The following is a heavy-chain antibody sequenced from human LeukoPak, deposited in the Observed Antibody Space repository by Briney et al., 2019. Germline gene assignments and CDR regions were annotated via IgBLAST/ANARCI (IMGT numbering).Heavy chain of an antibody. CDR3: ARGHGTFDY. CDR2: ISSSSTTL. CDR1: GFTFRSYS. D-gene: IGHD1-26*01. Sequence: GGSLRLSCAASGFTFRSYSMNWVRQAPGKGLEWISYISSSSTTLYYADSVKGRFTISRDNAKNSLYLQMNSLRAEDTAVYYCARGHGTFDYWGQGTLVAVSS. J-gene: IGHJ4*02. V-gene: IGHV3-48*01.